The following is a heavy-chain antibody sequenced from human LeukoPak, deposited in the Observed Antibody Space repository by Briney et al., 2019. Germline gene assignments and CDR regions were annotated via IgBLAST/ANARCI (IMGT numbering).Heavy chain of an antibody. CDR1: GFTFSTYA. CDR2: ISYDGSNK. D-gene: IGHD3-16*02. J-gene: IGHJ4*02. Sequence: KSLRLSCAASGFTFSTYAMHWVRQAPGKGLEWVAVISYDGSNKYYADSVKGRFTISRDNSKNTLYLQMNSLRAEDMAVYYCARDVSYYFDYWGQGTLVTVSS. CDR3: ARDVSYYFDY. V-gene: IGHV3-30-3*01.